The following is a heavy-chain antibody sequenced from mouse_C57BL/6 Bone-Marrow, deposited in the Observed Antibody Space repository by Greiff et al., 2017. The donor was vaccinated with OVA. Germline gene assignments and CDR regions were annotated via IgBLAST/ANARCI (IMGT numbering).Heavy chain of an antibody. J-gene: IGHJ4*01. V-gene: IGHV5-17*01. CDR1: GFTFSDYG. CDR3: GRDYRYAMGY. Sequence: EVQGVESGGGLVKPGGSLKLSCAASGFTFSDYGMHWVRQAPEKGLEWVAYISSGSSTIYYADTVKGRFTISGDNSTHTLFLQMTSLRSEDTAMGYCGRDYRYAMGYGGQGTSVTVSS. CDR2: ISSGSSTI. D-gene: IGHD2-4*01.